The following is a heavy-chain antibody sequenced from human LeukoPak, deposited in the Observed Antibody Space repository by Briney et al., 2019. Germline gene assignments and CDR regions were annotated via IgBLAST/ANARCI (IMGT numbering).Heavy chain of an antibody. V-gene: IGHV4-39*01. Sequence: SETLSLTCTVSGGSISSSSYYWGWIRQPPGKGLEWIGSIYYSGSTYYNPSLKSRVTISVDTSKNQFSLKLSSVTAADTAVYYCARRGDYYDSSFRVGWFDSWGQGTLVTVSS. D-gene: IGHD3-22*01. CDR2: IYYSGST. J-gene: IGHJ5*01. CDR1: GGSISSSSYY. CDR3: ARRGDYYDSSFRVGWFDS.